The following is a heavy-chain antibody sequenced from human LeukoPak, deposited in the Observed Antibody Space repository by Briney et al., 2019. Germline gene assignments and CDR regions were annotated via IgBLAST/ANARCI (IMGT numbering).Heavy chain of an antibody. CDR1: GFTFSSYW. CDR2: IKQDGSEK. Sequence: GGSLRLSCAASGFTFSSYWMSWVRQAPGKGLEWVANIKQDGSEKYYVDSVKGRLTIPRDNAKNSLYLQMNSLRTEDTAVYYCARDGAAPGLYFDSWGQGTLVTVSS. J-gene: IGHJ4*02. D-gene: IGHD6-13*01. CDR3: ARDGAAPGLYFDS. V-gene: IGHV3-7*01.